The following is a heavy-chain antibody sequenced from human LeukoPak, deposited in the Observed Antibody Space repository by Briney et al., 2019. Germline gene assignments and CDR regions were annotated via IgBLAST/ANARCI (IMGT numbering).Heavy chain of an antibody. J-gene: IGHJ6*02. Sequence: GGSLRLSCAVSGFDFSTYWMTWVRQAPGKGLEWVANIKRDGSVTNYVDSVKGRFTISRDNAKNSLFLQMSSLSAEDTAVYYCARDRVGYYGSGSYYNAYGMDVWGQGTTVTVSS. CDR2: IKRDGSVT. CDR3: ARDRVGYYGSGSYYNAYGMDV. V-gene: IGHV3-7*01. D-gene: IGHD3-10*01. CDR1: GFDFSTYW.